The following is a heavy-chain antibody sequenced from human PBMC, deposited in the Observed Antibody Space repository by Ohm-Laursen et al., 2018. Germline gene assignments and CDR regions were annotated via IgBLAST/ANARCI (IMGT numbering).Heavy chain of an antibody. J-gene: IGHJ4*02. D-gene: IGHD6-19*01. Sequence: GTLSLTCTVSGGSISSYYWSWIRQPPGKGLEWIGYIYDSGSTDYNPSLKSRVTFSVDTSKNQFSLKLRSVTAADTAVYYCARASSGLDYWGQGTLVTVSS. V-gene: IGHV4-59*01. CDR1: GGSISSYY. CDR3: ARASSGLDY. CDR2: IYDSGST.